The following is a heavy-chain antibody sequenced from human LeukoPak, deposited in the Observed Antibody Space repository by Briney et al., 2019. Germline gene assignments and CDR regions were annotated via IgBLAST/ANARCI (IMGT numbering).Heavy chain of an antibody. CDR1: GFTFSSYD. J-gene: IGHJ4*02. CDR2: IGTAGDT. V-gene: IGHV3-13*01. D-gene: IGHD3-22*01. CDR3: ARGAGLLLYYYDSSGYYYVDY. Sequence: GGSLRLSCAASGFTFSSYDMHWVRHATGKGLEWVSAIGTAGDTYYPGSVKGRFTISRENAKNSLYLQMNSLRAGDTAVYYCARGAGLLLYYYDSSGYYYVDYWGQGTLVTVSS.